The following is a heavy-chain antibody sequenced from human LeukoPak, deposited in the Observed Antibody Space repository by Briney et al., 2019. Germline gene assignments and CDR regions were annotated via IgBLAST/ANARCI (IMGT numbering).Heavy chain of an antibody. V-gene: IGHV4-39*01. CDR1: GGSISSSSYY. CDR3: ARPTGSWSDAFDI. J-gene: IGHJ3*02. D-gene: IGHD1-1*01. Sequence: PSETLSLTCTVSGGSISSSSYYWGWIRQPPGKGLEWIGSIYYSGSTYYNPSLKSRVTISVDTSKNQSSLKLSSVTAADTAVYYCARPTGSWSDAFDIWGQGTMVTVSS. CDR2: IYYSGST.